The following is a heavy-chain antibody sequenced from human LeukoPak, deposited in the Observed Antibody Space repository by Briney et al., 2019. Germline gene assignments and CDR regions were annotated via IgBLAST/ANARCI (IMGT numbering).Heavy chain of an antibody. Sequence: SVKVSCKASGGTFSSYAISWVRQAPGQGLEWMGRIIPILGIANCAQKFQGRVTITADKSTSTAYMELSSLRSEDTAVYHCAALIGDTAMVTDAFDIWGQGTMVTVSS. D-gene: IGHD5-18*01. V-gene: IGHV1-69*04. J-gene: IGHJ3*02. CDR1: GGTFSSYA. CDR3: AALIGDTAMVTDAFDI. CDR2: IIPILGIA.